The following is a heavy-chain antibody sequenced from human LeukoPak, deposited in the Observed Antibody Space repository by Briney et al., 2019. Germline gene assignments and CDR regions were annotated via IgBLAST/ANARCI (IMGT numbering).Heavy chain of an antibody. V-gene: IGHV5-10-1*01. D-gene: IGHD3-22*01. CDR2: IDPSDSYT. J-gene: IGHJ6*02. CDR3: VAEGYYYDSSGYYPEYYYYGMDV. CDR1: GYSFTSYW. Sequence: GESLKISCKGSGYSFTSYWISWVRQMPGKGLEWMGRIDPSDSYTNYSPSFQGHVTISADKSISTAYLQWSSLKASDTAMYYCVAEGYYYDSSGYYPEYYYYGMDVWGQGTTVTVSS.